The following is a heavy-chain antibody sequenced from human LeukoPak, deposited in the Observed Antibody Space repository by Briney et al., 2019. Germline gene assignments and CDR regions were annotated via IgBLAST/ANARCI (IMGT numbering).Heavy chain of an antibody. Sequence: SETLSLTRTVSRGSISSYYWSWIRQPPGKGLEGIGYIYTSGSTNYNPSLKSRVTISVDTSKNQFSLKLSSVTAADTAVYYCARGDVLMVYASNYYYYYYMDVWGKGTTVTVSS. D-gene: IGHD2-8*01. CDR1: RGSISSYY. V-gene: IGHV4-4*09. CDR3: ARGDVLMVYASNYYYYYYMDV. CDR2: IYTSGST. J-gene: IGHJ6*03.